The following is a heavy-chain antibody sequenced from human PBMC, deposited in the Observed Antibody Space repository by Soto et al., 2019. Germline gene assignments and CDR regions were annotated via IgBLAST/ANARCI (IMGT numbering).Heavy chain of an antibody. Sequence: QVKLQESGPGLATPSGTLSLTCAVSGVSISSGNWWTWVRQTPQRGLEYIGEIFHDGTANYYPSIENRVAMSVDTYKNQFSLKMTSVTAADTAIYFCARLVYDTRLNYMYFDFWGQGALVTVSS. J-gene: IGHJ4*02. CDR2: IFHDGTA. V-gene: IGHV4-4*02. CDR3: ARLVYDTRLNYMYFDF. CDR1: GVSISSGNW. D-gene: IGHD2-8*01.